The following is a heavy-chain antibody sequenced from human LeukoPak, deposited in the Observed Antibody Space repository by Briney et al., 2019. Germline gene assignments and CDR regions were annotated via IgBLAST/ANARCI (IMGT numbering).Heavy chain of an antibody. CDR3: ARVSLEWLPHYYYYMDV. D-gene: IGHD3-3*01. CDR1: GGSFSGYY. CDR2: INHSGST. V-gene: IGHV4-34*01. Sequence: PSETLSLTCAVYGGSFSGYYWSWIRQPPGKGLEWIGEINHSGSTNYNPSLKSRVTISVDTSKNQFSLKLSSVTAADTAVYYCARVSLEWLPHYYYYMDVWGKGTTVTVSS. J-gene: IGHJ6*03.